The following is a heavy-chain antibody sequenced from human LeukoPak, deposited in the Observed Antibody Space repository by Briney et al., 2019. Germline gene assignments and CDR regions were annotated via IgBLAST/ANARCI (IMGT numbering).Heavy chain of an antibody. CDR1: GGSFSGHY. CDR3: ARTGEKRISGSGCYYRGRPIDY. Sequence: PSETLSPTCAVYGGSFSGHYWSWIRQPPGKGLEWIGEIGHSGSTNYNPSLESRVTISIDTSKNQFSLTVRSVTAADAAFYYCARTGEKRISGSGCYYRGRPIDYWGQGTLVTVSS. V-gene: IGHV4-34*01. CDR2: IGHSGST. J-gene: IGHJ4*02. D-gene: IGHD3-10*01.